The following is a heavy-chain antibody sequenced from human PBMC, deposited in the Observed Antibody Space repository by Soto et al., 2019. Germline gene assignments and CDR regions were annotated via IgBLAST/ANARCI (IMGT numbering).Heavy chain of an antibody. CDR2: IYHSGST. CDR1: GGSISSSNW. CDR3: ARSTYYYDSSGYGFYYFDY. D-gene: IGHD3-22*01. V-gene: IGHV4-4*02. Sequence: SETLSLTCAVSGGSISSSNWWSWVRQPPGKGLEWIGEIYHSGSTNYNPSLKSRVTISKDTSKNQVVLTMTNMDPVDTATYYCARSTYYYDSSGYGFYYFDYWGQGTLVTVSS. J-gene: IGHJ4*02.